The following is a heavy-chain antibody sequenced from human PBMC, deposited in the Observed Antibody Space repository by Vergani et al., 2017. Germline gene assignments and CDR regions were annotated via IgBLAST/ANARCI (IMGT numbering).Heavy chain of an antibody. D-gene: IGHD2-15*01. Sequence: QVQLQESGPGLVKPSQTLSLTCTVSGGSISSGSYYWSWIRQPAGKGLEWIGRIYTSGSTNYNPSLKSRVTISVDTSKNQFSLKLSSVTAADTAVYYCARGYCSGGSCYPYYYYYYMDVWGKGTTVTVSS. J-gene: IGHJ6*03. CDR3: ARGYCSGGSCYPYYYYYYMDV. CDR2: IYTSGST. CDR1: GGSISSGSYY. V-gene: IGHV4-61*02.